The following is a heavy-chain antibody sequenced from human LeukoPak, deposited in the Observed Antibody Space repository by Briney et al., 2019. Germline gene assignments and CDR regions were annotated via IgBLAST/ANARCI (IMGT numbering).Heavy chain of an antibody. D-gene: IGHD3-9*01. CDR3: AKDYDILTGYYFDY. J-gene: IGHJ4*02. V-gene: IGHV3-30*18. CDR1: GFTFSSYG. Sequence: LGGSLRLSCAASGFTFSSYGMHWVRQAPGKGLEWVAVISYDGSNKYYADSVKGRFTISRDNSKNTLYLQMNSLRAEDTAVYYCAKDYDILTGYYFDYWGQGTLVTVSS. CDR2: ISYDGSNK.